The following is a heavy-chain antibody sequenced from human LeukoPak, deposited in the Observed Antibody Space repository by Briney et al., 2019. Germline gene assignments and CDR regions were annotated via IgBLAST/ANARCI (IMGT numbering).Heavy chain of an antibody. V-gene: IGHV3-33*06. CDR3: TKDAGYTNSWYAY. Sequence: PRGSLRLSCAASGFTFSTYGMHWVRQAPGKGLEWVAVMWYDGSNSIYADSVKGRFTISRDNSKNMLFLQMNSLRGEDTAFYYCTKDAGYTNSWYAYWGRGTLVTVSS. CDR2: MWYDGSNS. CDR1: GFTFSTYG. J-gene: IGHJ4*02. D-gene: IGHD6-13*01.